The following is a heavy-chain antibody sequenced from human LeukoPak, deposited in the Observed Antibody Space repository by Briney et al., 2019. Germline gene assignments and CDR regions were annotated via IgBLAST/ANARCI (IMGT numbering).Heavy chain of an antibody. Sequence: HPGGSLRLSCAASGFTFDDYAMHSVCQAPGRGLEWVSLISGGGGSTYYADSVKGRVTLSRDDSKNSLYLQMNSLRTEDTALYYCAKDSHVDTAMVTRPWYFDLWGRGTLVTVSS. CDR2: ISGGGGST. J-gene: IGHJ2*01. D-gene: IGHD5-18*01. CDR1: GFTFDDYA. CDR3: AKDSHVDTAMVTRPWYFDL. V-gene: IGHV3-43*02.